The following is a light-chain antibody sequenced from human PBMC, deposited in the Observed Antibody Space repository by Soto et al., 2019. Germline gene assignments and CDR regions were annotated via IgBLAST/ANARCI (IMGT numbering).Light chain of an antibody. CDR1: QSIRSW. CDR2: DAY. J-gene: IGKJ4*01. CDR3: QKYESYSPLT. Sequence: DIQMTQSPSILSASVGDRVTITCRASQSIRSWLAWYQQKPGKAPKVLIYDAYSLESGVPSRFSSRRSGTEFTLTIAGLQPEDFATYYCQKYESYSPLTLGGGTKVDIK. V-gene: IGKV1-5*01.